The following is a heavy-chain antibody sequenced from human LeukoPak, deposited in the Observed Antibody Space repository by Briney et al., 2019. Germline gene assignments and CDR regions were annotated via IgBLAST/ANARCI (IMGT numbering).Heavy chain of an antibody. CDR2: ISSSSSYI. J-gene: IGHJ4*02. V-gene: IGHV3-21*04. Sequence: PGGSLRLSCAASGFTFSSYSMNWVRQAPGKGLEWVSSISSSSSYIYYADSVKGRFTISRDNSKNTLYLQMNSLRAEDTAVYYCARDWYSSSWPGGFDYWGQGTLVTVSS. CDR3: ARDWYSSSWPGGFDY. D-gene: IGHD6-13*01. CDR1: GFTFSSYS.